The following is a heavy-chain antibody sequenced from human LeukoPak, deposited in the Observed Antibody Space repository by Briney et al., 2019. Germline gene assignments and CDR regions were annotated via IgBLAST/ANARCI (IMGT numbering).Heavy chain of an antibody. Sequence: GGPLRLSCAASGFTFTSYVMHCVRQAPGKGLEYVSAISSDGRSTYYSNSVKGRFTVSRDNSKNMLYLHMGSLRAEDMAVYFCARVEMSTTHFDYWGQGTLVTVSS. CDR1: GFTFTSYV. CDR2: ISSDGRST. V-gene: IGHV3-64*01. D-gene: IGHD5-24*01. J-gene: IGHJ4*02. CDR3: ARVEMSTTHFDY.